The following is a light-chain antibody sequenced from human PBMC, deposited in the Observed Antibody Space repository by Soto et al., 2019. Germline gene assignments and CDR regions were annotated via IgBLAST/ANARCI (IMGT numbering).Light chain of an antibody. Sequence: DIVMTQSPLSLTVTPGEPASLSCRSSQSLLHSNGNHFFDWFLQKPGQSPQLLIYLGSNRASGVPDRFSGSGSGTDFTLKISRVEAEDVGVYYCMQALQTPYTFCHRTKLEIK. CDR1: QSLLHSNGNHF. CDR2: LGS. CDR3: MQALQTPYT. J-gene: IGKJ2*01. V-gene: IGKV2-28*01.